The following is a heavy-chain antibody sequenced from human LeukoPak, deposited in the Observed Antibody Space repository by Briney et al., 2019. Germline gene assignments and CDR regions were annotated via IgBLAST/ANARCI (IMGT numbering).Heavy chain of an antibody. CDR1: GGSISNYY. Sequence: SETLSLTCTVSGGSISNYYWSWIRQPAGKGLECIGRMYTSGSTNYNPSLKSRVAMSVDTSKNQFSLRLTSVTAADTAVYYCARGDLYDGGGRNWFDPWGQGTLVTVSS. V-gene: IGHV4-4*07. J-gene: IGHJ5*02. CDR3: ARGDLYDGGGRNWFDP. CDR2: MYTSGST. D-gene: IGHD3-16*01.